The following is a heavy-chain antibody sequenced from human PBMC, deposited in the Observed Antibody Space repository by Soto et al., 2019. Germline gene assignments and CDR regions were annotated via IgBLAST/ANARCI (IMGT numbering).Heavy chain of an antibody. Sequence: PSETLSLTCAVHGDSFSGYYWSWIRQSPGKGLEWIGEIDHSGSANYNPSLTSRVSMSVDTSSQQVSLKLSSVTAADTAVYYCARLIAMIVVVFDSWGQGTLVTVSS. CDR3: ARLIAMIVVVFDS. CDR2: IDHSGSA. D-gene: IGHD3-22*01. V-gene: IGHV4-34*01. CDR1: GDSFSGYY. J-gene: IGHJ4*02.